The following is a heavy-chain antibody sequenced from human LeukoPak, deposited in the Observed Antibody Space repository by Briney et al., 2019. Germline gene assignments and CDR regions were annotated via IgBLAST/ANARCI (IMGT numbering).Heavy chain of an antibody. CDR1: AFTFSSYA. D-gene: IGHD2-2*02. V-gene: IGHV3-23*01. J-gene: IGHJ4*02. Sequence: GGSLRLSCAASAFTFSSYAMSWVRQAPGKGLEWVSAISGSGGSTYYADSVKGRCTIFRDTSKNTLYLQMNSLRAEDTAVYYCAKVGSQGYCSSTSCYTVPYYFDYWGQGTLVTVSS. CDR2: ISGSGGST. CDR3: AKVGSQGYCSSTSCYTVPYYFDY.